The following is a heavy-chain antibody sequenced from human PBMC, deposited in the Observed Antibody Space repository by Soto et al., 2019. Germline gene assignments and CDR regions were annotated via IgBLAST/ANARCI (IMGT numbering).Heavy chain of an antibody. CDR2: IYWDDDK. Sequence: QITLKESGPTVVKPTQTLTLTCTFSGFSLTTSGVGVGWIRQPPGKALEWLALIYWDDDKRYSPSLKSRLTFTKDIPQHQVLLTITNMDPVDTGTYDCAHSRPPRIFVSWGQGTLVTVSS. CDR3: AHSRPPRIFVS. CDR1: GFSLTTSGVG. V-gene: IGHV2-5*02. J-gene: IGHJ4*02.